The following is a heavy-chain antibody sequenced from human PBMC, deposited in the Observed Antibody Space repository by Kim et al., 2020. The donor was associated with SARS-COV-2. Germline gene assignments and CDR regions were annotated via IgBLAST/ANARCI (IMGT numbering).Heavy chain of an antibody. Sequence: GGSLRLSCAASGFTFDDYAMHWVRQAPGKGLEWVSGISWNSGSIGYADSVKGRFTISRDNAKNSLYLQMNSLRAEDTALYYCAKDGSYDILTGYRSWGQGTLGTVSS. CDR3: AKDGSYDILTGYRS. V-gene: IGHV3-9*01. J-gene: IGHJ5*02. CDR1: GFTFDDYA. D-gene: IGHD3-9*01. CDR2: ISWNSGSI.